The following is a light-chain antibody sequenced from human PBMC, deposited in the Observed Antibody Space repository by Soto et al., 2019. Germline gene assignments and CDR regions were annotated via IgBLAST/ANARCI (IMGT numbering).Light chain of an antibody. V-gene: IGKV1-33*01. J-gene: IGKJ2*01. CDR2: DAS. CDR1: LDIDNY. CDR3: PHDHNLPMYT. Sequence: DIQMTQSPSSLSASVGDRVTITCQASLDIDNYLNWYQQKPGEAPKLVIYDASILETGVPSRFSGSGSGTDFTFTISSLQPEDVATYYCPHDHNLPMYTFGQGTRLEIK.